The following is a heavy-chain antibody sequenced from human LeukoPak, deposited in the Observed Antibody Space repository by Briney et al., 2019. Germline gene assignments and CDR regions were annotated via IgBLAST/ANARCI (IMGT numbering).Heavy chain of an antibody. D-gene: IGHD3-3*01. Sequence: PSETLSLTCTVSGGSISSGGYYWIWIRQHPGKGLEWIGYIYYSGSTYYNPSLKSRVTISVDTSKNQFSLKLSSVTAADTAVYYCARVKFYDFWSGYSFGYYYYGMDVWGQGTTVTVSS. CDR1: GGSISSGGYY. J-gene: IGHJ6*02. V-gene: IGHV4-31*03. CDR2: IYYSGST. CDR3: ARVKFYDFWSGYSFGYYYYGMDV.